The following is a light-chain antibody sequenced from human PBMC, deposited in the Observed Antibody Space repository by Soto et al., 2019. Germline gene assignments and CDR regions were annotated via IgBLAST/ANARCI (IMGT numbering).Light chain of an antibody. V-gene: IGKV3-20*01. Sequence: EIVLTQSPGTLSLSPGDRATLSCRASHSVSSNYLAWYQQKPGQAPRLLIYGASRGAAGIPDRFSGSGSGTAFTLTSSRLEPEDFAVYFCQEYGRSPMFTFGQGTKLEVK. CDR1: HSVSSNY. J-gene: IGKJ2*01. CDR2: GAS. CDR3: QEYGRSPMFT.